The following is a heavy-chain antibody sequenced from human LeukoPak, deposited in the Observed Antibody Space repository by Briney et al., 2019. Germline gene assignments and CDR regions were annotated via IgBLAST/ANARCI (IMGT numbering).Heavy chain of an antibody. CDR1: GFIFNNYW. CDR2: INGDGSST. V-gene: IGHV3-74*01. D-gene: IGHD6-19*01. Sequence: GGSLRLSCAASGFIFNNYWMHWVRQTPGEGPLWLSRINGDGSSTSYTHSVQGRFIISRGNAKNTLYLQMNSLRAEDTAVYYCTRQWHTPSDYWGQGTLVTVSS. J-gene: IGHJ4*02. CDR3: TRQWHTPSDY.